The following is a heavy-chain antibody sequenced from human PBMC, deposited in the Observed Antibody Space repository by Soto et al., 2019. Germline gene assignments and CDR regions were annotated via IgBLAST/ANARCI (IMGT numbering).Heavy chain of an antibody. CDR2: TYYRSNWYN. CDR3: ARGRFNAFGI. Sequence: QVQLQQSGPGLVKPSQTLSLTCAISGDSVSSNSVAWNWIRQSPSRGLEWLGRTYYRSNWYNDYGLTVKGRITINPDTSKNQFSLQLNSVTPEDTAVYYCARGRFNAFGIWGQGTMVTVSS. V-gene: IGHV6-1*01. J-gene: IGHJ3*02. D-gene: IGHD3-3*01. CDR1: GDSVSSNSVA.